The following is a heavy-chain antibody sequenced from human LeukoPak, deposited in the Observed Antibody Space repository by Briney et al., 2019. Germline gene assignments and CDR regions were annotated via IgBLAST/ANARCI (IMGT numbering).Heavy chain of an antibody. CDR3: ARALPVRRQFFDI. CDR1: GGSFSGYY. Sequence: SETLSLTCAVYGGSFSGYYWSWIRQPPGKGLEWIGEINHSGSTNYNPSLKSRVTISVDTSKNQFSLKLSSVTAADTAVYYCARALPVRRQFFDIWGQGTMVTVSS. CDR2: INHSGST. V-gene: IGHV4-34*01. D-gene: IGHD3-10*01. J-gene: IGHJ3*02.